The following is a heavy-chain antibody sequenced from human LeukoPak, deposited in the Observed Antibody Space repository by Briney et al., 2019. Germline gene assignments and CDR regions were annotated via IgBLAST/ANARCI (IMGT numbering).Heavy chain of an antibody. D-gene: IGHD6-13*01. V-gene: IGHV4-59*08. CDR2: IYYSGST. Sequence: SETLSLTCTVSGGSISTYYWSWIRQPPAKGLQWIGYIYYSGSTNYNPSLKSRVTISVDTSKNQFSLKLSSVTAADTAVYYCARSSGYSSSGGLNWFDTWGQGTLVTVSS. CDR3: ARSSGYSSSGGLNWFDT. CDR1: GGSISTYY. J-gene: IGHJ5*02.